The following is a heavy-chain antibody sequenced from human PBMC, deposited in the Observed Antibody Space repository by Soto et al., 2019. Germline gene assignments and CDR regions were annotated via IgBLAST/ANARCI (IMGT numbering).Heavy chain of an antibody. CDR3: ANPVQENGYHYDIWYFDL. D-gene: IGHD3-9*01. CDR2: ISHDGSTI. J-gene: IGHJ2*01. Sequence: QVQLVESGGGVVQPGRSLRLSCAASGIIFSTYGMHWVRQAPGKGLEWVAVISHDGSTIYYADSVKGRFTISRDNSKNALFTQMSSLRAEDTAVYYCANPVQENGYHYDIWYFDLWGRGTLVTVSS. CDR1: GIIFSTYG. V-gene: IGHV3-30*18.